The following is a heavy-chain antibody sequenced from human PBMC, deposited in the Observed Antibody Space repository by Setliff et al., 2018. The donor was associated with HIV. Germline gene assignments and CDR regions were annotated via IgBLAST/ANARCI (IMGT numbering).Heavy chain of an antibody. D-gene: IGHD4-17*01. CDR2: IIPIFGTA. CDR3: ARDLRPVTPHDAFDI. Sequence: GASVKVSCKASGDTFGSYAISWVRQAPGQGLEWMGGIIPIFGTANYAQKFQGRVTITADESTSTAYMELSSLRSEDTAVYYCARDLRPVTPHDAFDIWGQGTMVTVSS. CDR1: GDTFGSYA. V-gene: IGHV1-69*13. J-gene: IGHJ3*02.